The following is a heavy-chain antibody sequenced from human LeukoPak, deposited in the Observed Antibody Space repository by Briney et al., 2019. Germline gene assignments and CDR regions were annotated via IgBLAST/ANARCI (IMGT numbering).Heavy chain of an antibody. J-gene: IGHJ6*02. D-gene: IGHD5/OR15-5a*01. CDR3: ARGVSFYGMDV. CDR1: GDSISSADYY. V-gene: IGHV4-61*02. CDR2: IYTSGST. Sequence: SETLSLTCTVSGDSISSADYYWSWIRQPAGKGLEWIGRIYTSGSTNYNPSLKSRVTMSVDTSKKQFSLKLSSVTAADTAVYYCARGVSFYGMDVWGQGTTVTVSS.